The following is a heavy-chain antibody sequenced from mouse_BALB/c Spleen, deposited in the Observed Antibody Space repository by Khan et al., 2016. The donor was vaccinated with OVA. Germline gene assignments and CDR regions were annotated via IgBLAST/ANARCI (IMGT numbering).Heavy chain of an antibody. D-gene: IGHD1-2*01. Sequence: QIQLVQSGPELKKPGETVKISCKASGYTFTNYGMNWVKQAPGKGLKWMGWINTYTGEPTYADDFKGRFAFSLETSASTAYLQINNLKNEDTATYFCARRLFDAMDYWGQGTSVTVAS. CDR2: INTYTGEP. J-gene: IGHJ4*01. CDR1: GYTFTNYG. V-gene: IGHV9-3-1*01. CDR3: ARRLFDAMDY.